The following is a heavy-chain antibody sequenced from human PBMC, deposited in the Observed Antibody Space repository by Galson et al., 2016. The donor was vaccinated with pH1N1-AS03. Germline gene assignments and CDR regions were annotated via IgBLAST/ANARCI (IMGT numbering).Heavy chain of an antibody. CDR2: TNQDGSEK. CDR3: ARDPSGDRSGWYYFDY. J-gene: IGHJ4*02. CDR1: GFTLSNYW. D-gene: IGHD6-19*01. V-gene: IGHV3-7*03. Sequence: SLRLSCAASGFTLSNYWMSWVRQAPGKGLEWVATTNQDGSEKYFVDSVKGRFTISRDDAKNSLYLQMNSLRAEDSALYYCARDPSGDRSGWYYFDYWGQGTLVTVSS.